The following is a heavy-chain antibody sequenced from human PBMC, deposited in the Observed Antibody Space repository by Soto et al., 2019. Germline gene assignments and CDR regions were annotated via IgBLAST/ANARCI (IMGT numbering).Heavy chain of an antibody. CDR3: AKDISRGPMGMSLGS. Sequence: SLRLSFASSGFTLSGFGIHWVRESPGKGLEWLAVISSDGSNKFYADSVQRRFTLSRDSSENTLYLQMTRLRIDDTAVYYCAKDISRGPMGMSLGSWGQGTLVTVSS. CDR2: ISSDGSNK. D-gene: IGHD3-10*01. CDR1: GFTLSGFG. J-gene: IGHJ4*02. V-gene: IGHV3-30*18.